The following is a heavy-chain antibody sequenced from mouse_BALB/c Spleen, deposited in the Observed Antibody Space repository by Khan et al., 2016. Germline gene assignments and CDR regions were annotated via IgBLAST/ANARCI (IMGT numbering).Heavy chain of an antibody. J-gene: IGHJ3*01. CDR2: ISYSGST. V-gene: IGHV3-8*02. CDR1: VDSITSGY. D-gene: IGHD2-4*01. CDR3: ARWLYDYDWFAY. Sequence: EVELVESGPSLVKPSQTLSLTCSVTVDSITSGYWNWIRKFPGNKLEYMGYISYSGSTYYNPSLKSRISITRDTSKNQYYLQLNSVTTEDTATYYCARWLYDYDWFAYWGQGTLVTVSA.